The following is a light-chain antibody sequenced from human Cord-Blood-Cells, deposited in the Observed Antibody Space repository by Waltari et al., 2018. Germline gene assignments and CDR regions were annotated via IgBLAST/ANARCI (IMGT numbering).Light chain of an antibody. CDR2: AAS. CDR1: QSISSY. Sequence: DIQMTQSPSSLSASVGDRVTITCRASQSISSYLNWYQQKPGKAPNLLIYAASSLQSGVPSRFSGSGSGTDFTLTISSPQPEDFATYYCQQSYSTPRYTFGQGTKLEIK. J-gene: IGKJ2*01. V-gene: IGKV1-39*01. CDR3: QQSYSTPRYT.